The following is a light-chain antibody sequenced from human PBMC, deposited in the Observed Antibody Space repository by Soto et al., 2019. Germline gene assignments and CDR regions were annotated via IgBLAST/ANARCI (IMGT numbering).Light chain of an antibody. CDR2: GAS. CDR3: QQYGNSPWT. V-gene: IGKV3-20*01. CDR1: QSAFSTY. J-gene: IGKJ1*01. Sequence: EIVLTQSPGTLSLSPGERATLSCRASQSAFSTYLAWYQQKPGQAPRLLIYGASSRATGIPDRFSGSGSGTDFTLTISRLEPEDFAVYYCQQYGNSPWTLGQGNKVEIK.